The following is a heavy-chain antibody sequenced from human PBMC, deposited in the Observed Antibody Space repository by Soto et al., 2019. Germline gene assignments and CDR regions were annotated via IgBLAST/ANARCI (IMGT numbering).Heavy chain of an antibody. CDR2: IYHSGIT. Sequence: SETLSLTCAVSGYSISSGYYWGWIRQPPVKGLEWIGSIYHSGITYYNPSLKTRVTISVDTSKNQFSLKLSSVTAADTAVYYCARESGGDYGTLEYWGQGTMVTVSS. J-gene: IGHJ4*02. D-gene: IGHD4-17*01. CDR1: GYSISSGYY. V-gene: IGHV4-38-2*02. CDR3: ARESGGDYGTLEY.